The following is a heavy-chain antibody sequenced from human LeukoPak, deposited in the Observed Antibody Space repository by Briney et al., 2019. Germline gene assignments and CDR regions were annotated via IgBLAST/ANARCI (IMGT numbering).Heavy chain of an antibody. V-gene: IGHV3-30*02. CDR1: GFTFSSYG. Sequence: GGSLRLSCAASGFTFSSYGMHWVRQAPGKGLEWVAFIRYDGSNKYYADSVKGRFTISRDNSKNTLYLQMNSLRAEDTAVYYCATYLYGDYYYYMDVWGKGTTVTVSS. CDR3: ATYLYGDYYYYMDV. D-gene: IGHD4-17*01. CDR2: IRYDGSNK. J-gene: IGHJ6*03.